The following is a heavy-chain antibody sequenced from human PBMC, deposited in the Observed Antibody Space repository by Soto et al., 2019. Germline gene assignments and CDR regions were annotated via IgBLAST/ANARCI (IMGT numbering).Heavy chain of an antibody. V-gene: IGHV3-30*04. Sequence: GGSLRLSCAASGFTFSSYAMHWVRQAPGKGLEWVAVISYDGSNKYYADSVKGRFTISRDNSKNTLYLQMNSLRAEDTSVYYCASSEGMTGYYDYWGQGTLVTVSS. CDR1: GFTFSSYA. J-gene: IGHJ4*02. D-gene: IGHD3-9*01. CDR3: ASSEGMTGYYDY. CDR2: ISYDGSNK.